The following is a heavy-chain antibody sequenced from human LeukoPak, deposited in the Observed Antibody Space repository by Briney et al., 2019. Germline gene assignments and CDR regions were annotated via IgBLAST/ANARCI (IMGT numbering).Heavy chain of an antibody. CDR2: INTNTGNP. V-gene: IGHV7-4-1*02. D-gene: IGHD6-19*01. CDR3: ARVSGEQWLVRRSAFDI. Sequence: ASVKVSCKASGYTFTGYAMNWVRQAPGQGLAWMGWINTNTGNPTYAQGFTGRFVFSLDTSVSTAYLQSSSLKAEDTAVYYCARVSGEQWLVRRSAFDIWGQGTMVTVSS. CDR1: GYTFTGYA. J-gene: IGHJ3*02.